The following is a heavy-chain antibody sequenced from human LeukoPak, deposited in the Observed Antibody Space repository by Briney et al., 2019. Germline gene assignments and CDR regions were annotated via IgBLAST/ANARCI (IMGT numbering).Heavy chain of an antibody. V-gene: IGHV1-69*13. CDR2: IIPIFGTA. CDR1: GGTFSSYA. CDR3: ASAYDYGDYAYYYYMDV. J-gene: IGHJ6*03. Sequence: GASVKVSCKASGGTFSSYAISWVRQAPGQGLEWMGGIIPIFGTANYAQKFQGRVTITADESTSTAYMELSSLRSEDTAVYYCASAYDYGDYAYYYYMDVWGKGTTVAISS. D-gene: IGHD4-17*01.